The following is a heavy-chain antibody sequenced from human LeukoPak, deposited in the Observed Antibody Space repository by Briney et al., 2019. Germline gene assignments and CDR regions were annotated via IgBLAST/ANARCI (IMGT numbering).Heavy chain of an antibody. CDR1: GGSISFNNYY. CDR3: ERQDKEWELPPYTCLDP. Sequence: SETLSLTCTVSGGSISFNNYYWGWIRQPPGKGLEWIGSVYYSGSTYYNPSLKSRVTISVDTSKNQFSLKLSSVTAADTAVSYCERQDKEWELPPYTCLDPWGHGTPVTAAS. D-gene: IGHD1-26*01. J-gene: IGHJ5*02. V-gene: IGHV4-39*01. CDR2: VYYSGST.